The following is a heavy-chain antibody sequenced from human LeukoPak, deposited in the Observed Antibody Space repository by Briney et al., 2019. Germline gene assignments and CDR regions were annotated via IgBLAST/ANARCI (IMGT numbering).Heavy chain of an antibody. V-gene: IGHV1-18*04. D-gene: IGHD3-10*01. CDR3: ARESGAYYGSGTAYFQH. Sequence: GASVKVSCKASGYTFTGYYMHWVRQAPGQGLEWMGWISAYNGNTNYAQKLQGRVTMTTDTSTSTAYMELRSLRSDDTAVYYCARESGAYYGSGTAYFQHWGQGTLVTVSS. CDR2: ISAYNGNT. J-gene: IGHJ1*01. CDR1: GYTFTGYY.